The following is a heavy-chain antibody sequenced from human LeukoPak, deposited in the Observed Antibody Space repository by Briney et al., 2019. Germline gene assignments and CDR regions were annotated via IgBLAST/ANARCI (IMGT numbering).Heavy chain of an antibody. Sequence: GGSLRLSCAASGFTFSNAWMSWVRQAPGKGLEWVGRIKSKTDGGTTDYAAPVKGRFTISRDDSKNTLYLQMNSLKTEDTAVYYYTTGQILTGFVRWGQGTLVTVSS. V-gene: IGHV3-15*01. D-gene: IGHD3-9*01. CDR2: IKSKTDGGTT. J-gene: IGHJ4*02. CDR1: GFTFSNAW. CDR3: TTGQILTGFVR.